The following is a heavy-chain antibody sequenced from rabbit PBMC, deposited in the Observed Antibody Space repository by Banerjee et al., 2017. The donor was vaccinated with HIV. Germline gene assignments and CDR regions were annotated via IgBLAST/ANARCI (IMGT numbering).Heavy chain of an antibody. J-gene: IGHJ4*01. Sequence: QEQLVESGGDLVKPEGSLTLTCTASGFTLSNYWMCWVRQAPGKGLEWIACIYTGSSGSTYYANWAKGRFTISKTSSTTVTLQMTSLTAADTATYFCARDVSGAGYGYAFNLWGPGTLVTVS. V-gene: IGHV1S45*01. CDR3: ARDVSGAGYGYAFNL. CDR1: GFTLSNYW. D-gene: IGHD6-1*01. CDR2: IYTGSSGST.